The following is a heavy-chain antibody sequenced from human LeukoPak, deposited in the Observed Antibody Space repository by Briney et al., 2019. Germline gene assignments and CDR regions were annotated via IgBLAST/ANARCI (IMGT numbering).Heavy chain of an antibody. CDR3: ATGYCSGGSCYWFDY. CDR1: GFTFSSYG. J-gene: IGHJ4*02. D-gene: IGHD2-15*01. V-gene: IGHV3-30*02. Sequence: GGSLRLSCAASGFTFSSYGMHWVRQAPGKGLEWVAFIRYDGSNKYYADSVKGRFTISRDDSKNTLYLQMNSLRVEDTAVYYCATGYCSGGSCYWFDYWGQGALVSVSS. CDR2: IRYDGSNK.